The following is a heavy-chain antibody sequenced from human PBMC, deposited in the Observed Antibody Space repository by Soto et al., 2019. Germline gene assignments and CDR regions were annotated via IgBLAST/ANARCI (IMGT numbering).Heavy chain of an antibody. J-gene: IGHJ4*02. D-gene: IGHD2-15*01. V-gene: IGHV3-33*01. CDR1: GFTFSSYG. CDR2: IWYDGSNK. CDR3: ARDLDSKVVVVAATGVGY. Sequence: GGSLRLSCAASGFTFSSYGMHWVRQAPGKGLEWVAVIWYDGSNKYYADSVKGRFTISRDNSKNTRYLQMNSLGAEDTAVYYCARDLDSKVVVVAATGVGYWGQGTLVTVSS.